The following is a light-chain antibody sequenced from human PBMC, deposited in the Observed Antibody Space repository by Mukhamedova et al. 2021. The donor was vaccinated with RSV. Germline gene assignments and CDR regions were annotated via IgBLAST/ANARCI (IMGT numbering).Light chain of an antibody. J-gene: IGKJ5*01. CDR2: SSS. CDR3: QQTFTAYPIT. V-gene: IGKV1-16*01. Sequence: WYQHRPGKAPRALIYSSSRLQSGIPSRFIGSGSGTDFALTITSLQVEDLATYYCQQTFTAYPITFGQGT.